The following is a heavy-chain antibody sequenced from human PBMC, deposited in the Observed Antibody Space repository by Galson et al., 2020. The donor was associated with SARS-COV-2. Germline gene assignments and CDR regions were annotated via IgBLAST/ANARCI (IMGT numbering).Heavy chain of an antibody. CDR3: ARQAAVCCRGVCRHDYFASVNV. CDR1: GLSVKRGHF. D-gene: IGHD2-21*02. V-gene: IGHV4-38-2*01. Sequence: SETLSLTCAVSGLSVKRGHFWGWIRQPPGKGLEWIGNFYQDGTSYYNPSLKSRVTISIDTSTNLFSLRVKSVTAADTAVYYCARQAAVCCRGVCRHDYFASVNVWGQGTTVIVSS. CDR2: FYQDGTS. J-gene: IGHJ6*02.